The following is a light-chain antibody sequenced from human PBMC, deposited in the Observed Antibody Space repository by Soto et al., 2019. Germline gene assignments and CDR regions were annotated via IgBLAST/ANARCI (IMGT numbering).Light chain of an antibody. J-gene: IGLJ1*01. CDR2: DVS. Sequence: QSVLTQPASVSGSPGQSITISCTGTSSDVGGYNYVSWYQQHPGKAPKLMIYDVSNRPSGVSNRFSGSKSGNTASLTISGLRAEDDADYYCSSYTSSSTLFYVFGTGTKVTVL. V-gene: IGLV2-14*01. CDR1: SSDVGGYNY. CDR3: SSYTSSSTLFYV.